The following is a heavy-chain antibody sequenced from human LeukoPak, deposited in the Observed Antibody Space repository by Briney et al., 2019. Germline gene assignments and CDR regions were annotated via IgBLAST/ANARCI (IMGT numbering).Heavy chain of an antibody. Sequence: GGSLRLSCAASGFTFSSYSMNWVRQAPGKGLEWVSSISSSSSYIYYADSVKGRFTISRDNAKNSLYLQMNSLRAEDTAVYYCAREDYFDSSGYSNFDYWGQGTLVTVSS. CDR2: ISSSSSYI. CDR1: GFTFSSYS. V-gene: IGHV3-21*01. CDR3: AREDYFDSSGYSNFDY. J-gene: IGHJ4*02. D-gene: IGHD3-22*01.